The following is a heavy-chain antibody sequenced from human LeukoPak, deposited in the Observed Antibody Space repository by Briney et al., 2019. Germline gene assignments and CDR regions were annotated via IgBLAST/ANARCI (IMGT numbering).Heavy chain of an antibody. Sequence: SVKVSCKASGGTFSSYAISWVRQAPGQGLEWMGRIIPIFGTANYAQKFQGRVTITADESTSTAYMELSSLRSEDSAVYYCARGDFGSGSYKLWGQGTLVSVSS. J-gene: IGHJ4*02. CDR1: GGTFSSYA. CDR2: IIPIFGTA. D-gene: IGHD3-10*01. V-gene: IGHV1-69*13. CDR3: ARGDFGSGSYKL.